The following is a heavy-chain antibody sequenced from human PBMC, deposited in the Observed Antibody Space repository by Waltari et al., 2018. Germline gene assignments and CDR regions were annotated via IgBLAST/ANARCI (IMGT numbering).Heavy chain of an antibody. D-gene: IGHD6-19*01. CDR3: TRGGWTSGWYD. CDR1: GFPFSNSA. CDR2: TSYDGGIK. J-gene: IGHJ1*01. Sequence: QVQLVESGGGVVQPGRSLRLSCAASGFPFSNSAMHWVRQAPGKGLEWVAVTSYDGGIKYYADSMKGRFTISRDNSENTLYLQMNSLRPEDTAVYYCTRGGWTSGWYDWGQGTLVTVSS. V-gene: IGHV3-30-3*01.